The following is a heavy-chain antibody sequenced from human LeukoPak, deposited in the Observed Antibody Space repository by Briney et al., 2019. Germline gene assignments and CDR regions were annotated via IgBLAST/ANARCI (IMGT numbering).Heavy chain of an antibody. CDR2: INHSGGT. CDR1: GGSFSGYY. D-gene: IGHD3-16*01. Sequence: SETLSLTCAVYGGSFSGYYWSWIRQPPGKGLEWIGEINHSGGTNYNPSLKSRVTISVDTSKNQFSLKLSSVTAADTAVYYCARAGGRMITFGGVSHPLDYWGQGTLVTVSS. CDR3: ARAGGRMITFGGVSHPLDY. J-gene: IGHJ4*02. V-gene: IGHV4-34*01.